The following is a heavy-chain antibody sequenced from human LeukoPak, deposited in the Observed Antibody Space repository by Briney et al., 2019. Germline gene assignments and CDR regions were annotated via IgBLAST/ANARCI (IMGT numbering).Heavy chain of an antibody. CDR2: IYHSGST. J-gene: IGHJ3*02. D-gene: IGHD3-3*01. CDR3: ARGFSASIFGVGDPPSDAFDI. V-gene: IGHV4-30-2*01. Sequence: PSQTLSLTCAVSGGSISSGGYSWSWIRQPPGKGLEWIGYIYHSGSTYYNPSLKSRVTISVDRSKNQFSLKLSSVTAADTAVYYCARGFSASIFGVGDPPSDAFDIWGQGTMVTVSS. CDR1: GGSISSGGYS.